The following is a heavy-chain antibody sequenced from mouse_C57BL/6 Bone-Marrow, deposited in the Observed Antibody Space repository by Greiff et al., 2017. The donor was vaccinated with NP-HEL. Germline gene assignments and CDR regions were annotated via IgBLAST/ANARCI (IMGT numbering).Heavy chain of an antibody. CDR2: ISNLAYSI. CDR1: GFTFSDYG. D-gene: IGHD1-1*01. J-gene: IGHJ1*03. CDR3: ARQTYYDGSSYVYFDV. Sequence: EVKVVESGGGLVQPGGSLKLSCAASGFTFSDYGMAWVRQAPRKGPEWVAFISNLAYSIYYADTVTGRFTISRENAKNTLYLEMSSLRSEETAMYYSARQTYYDGSSYVYFDVWGTGTTVTVSS. V-gene: IGHV5-15*01.